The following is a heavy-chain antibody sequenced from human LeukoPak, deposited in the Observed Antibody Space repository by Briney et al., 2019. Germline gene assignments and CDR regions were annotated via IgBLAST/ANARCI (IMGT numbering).Heavy chain of an antibody. CDR3: TRVDRADAFDI. V-gene: IGHV3-13*01. CDR2: IGTAGDT. J-gene: IGHJ3*02. D-gene: IGHD3-16*02. CDR1: GFTFSEYD. Sequence: GGSLGLSCAASGFTFSEYDMHWVRQATGNGLEWVSGIGTAGDTYYPGSVKGRFTISRENAKNSLHLQMNSLRAGDTAVYYCTRVDRADAFDIWGRGTIVTVSS.